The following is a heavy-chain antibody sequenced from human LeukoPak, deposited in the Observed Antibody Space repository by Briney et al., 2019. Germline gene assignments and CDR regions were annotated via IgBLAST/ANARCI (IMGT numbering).Heavy chain of an antibody. CDR3: ARGLSIISEAY. V-gene: IGHV3-23*01. D-gene: IGHD3-16*01. J-gene: IGHJ4*02. CDR1: GFTFSSYA. CDR2: ISGSGGST. Sequence: GGSLRLSCAASGFTFSSYAMSWVRQAPGKGLEWVSAISGSGGSTYYADSVKGRFTISRDNSKNTLYLQMNSLRAEDTAVYYCARGLSIISEAYWGQGTLVTVSS.